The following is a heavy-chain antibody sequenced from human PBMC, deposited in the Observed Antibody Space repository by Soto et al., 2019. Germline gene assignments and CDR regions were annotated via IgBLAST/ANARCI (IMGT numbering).Heavy chain of an antibody. J-gene: IGHJ5*02. CDR2: IRSKDYNYAT. CDR3: NRGGVRTWRLDP. Sequence: EVQLVQSGGGLVQPGESLQLSCAASGLSFSDSPIHWVRQASGKGLEWVGRIRSKDYNYATAYAASVKGRFATSRAYSKSTAYLETNSGNIEDTAVYYCNRGGVRTWRLDPWGQGTLVTVAS. CDR1: GLSFSDSP. D-gene: IGHD3-10*01. V-gene: IGHV3-73*01.